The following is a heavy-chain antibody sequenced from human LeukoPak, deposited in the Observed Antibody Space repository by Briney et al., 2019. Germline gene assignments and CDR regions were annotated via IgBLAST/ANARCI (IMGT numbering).Heavy chain of an antibody. V-gene: IGHV4-31*03. CDR3: ARGPQGYLDY. CDR1: GGSISSGGYY. Sequence: SETLSLTCTVSGGSISSGGYYWSWIRQHPGKGLEWIGYIYYSRSTYYNPSLESRVTISVDTSKNQFSLKLSSVTAADTAVYYCARGPQGYLDYWGQGTLVTVSS. CDR2: IYYSRST. J-gene: IGHJ4*02.